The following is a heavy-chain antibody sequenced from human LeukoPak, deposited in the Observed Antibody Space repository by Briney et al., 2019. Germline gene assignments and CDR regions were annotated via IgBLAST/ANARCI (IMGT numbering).Heavy chain of an antibody. V-gene: IGHV3-23*01. CDR2: ISGGSGTI. J-gene: IGHJ4*02. D-gene: IGHD1-1*01. CDR1: GFTFGNYA. CDR3: AKDRWSTGTSGSFDY. Sequence: GGSLRLSCEASGFTFGNYAMSWVRQAPGKGLEWVSSISGGSGTINYADSVKGRFTISRDNSKNTLYLQMNSLRAEDTAVYYCAKDRWSTGTSGSFDYWGQGTLVTVSS.